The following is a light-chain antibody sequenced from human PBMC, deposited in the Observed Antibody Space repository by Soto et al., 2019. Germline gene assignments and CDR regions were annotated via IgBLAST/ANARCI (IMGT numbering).Light chain of an antibody. V-gene: IGLV1-40*01. Sequence: QSVLTQSPSVSGAPGQRVTISCTGRSSNIGAGYDVHWYEQLPGTAPKLLIYGNSNRPSGVPDRFSGSKSGTSASLAITGLQAEDEVDYYCQSYDSTLSVVFGGGTKLTVL. CDR2: GNS. J-gene: IGLJ2*01. CDR3: QSYDSTLSVV. CDR1: SSNIGAGYD.